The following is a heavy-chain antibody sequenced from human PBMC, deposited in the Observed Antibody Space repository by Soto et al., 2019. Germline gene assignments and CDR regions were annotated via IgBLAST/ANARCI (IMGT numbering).Heavy chain of an antibody. D-gene: IGHD2-2*01. CDR1: GGTFSSYA. V-gene: IGHV1-69*01. Sequence: QVQLMQSGAEVKKPGSSVKVSCKASGGTFSSYAISWVRQAPGQGLEWMGGIIPIFGTANYAQKFQGRVTITADESTSTAYMELSSLRSEDTAVYYCARDIVVVPAATDLYGMDVWGQGTTVTVSS. CDR3: ARDIVVVPAATDLYGMDV. CDR2: IIPIFGTA. J-gene: IGHJ6*02.